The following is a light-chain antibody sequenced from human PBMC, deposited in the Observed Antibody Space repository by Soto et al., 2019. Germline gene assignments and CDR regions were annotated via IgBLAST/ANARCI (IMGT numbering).Light chain of an antibody. J-gene: IGKJ4*01. Sequence: EIVLTQSPATLSLSQGERATLSCRASQSVSSSLAWYQQKPGQAPRLLIYDAFKRATGIPARFSGSGSGTDFTLTISSLDAEDSAVHYCQQRSNWISFGGGTKVEIK. CDR3: QQRSNWIS. V-gene: IGKV3-11*01. CDR1: QSVSSS. CDR2: DAF.